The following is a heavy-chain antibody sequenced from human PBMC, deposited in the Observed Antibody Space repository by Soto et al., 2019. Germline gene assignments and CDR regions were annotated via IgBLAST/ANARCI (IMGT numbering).Heavy chain of an antibody. J-gene: IGHJ4*02. CDR3: ASFGDYFDY. CDR1: GCSISSYY. D-gene: IGHD3-10*01. CDR2: IYYSGST. Sequence: SETLSLTCTVSGCSISSYYWSWIRQPPGKGLEWIGYIYYSGSTNYNPSLKSRVTISVDKSKNQFSLKLSSVTAADTAVYYCASFGDYFDYWGQGTLVTISS. V-gene: IGHV4-59*12.